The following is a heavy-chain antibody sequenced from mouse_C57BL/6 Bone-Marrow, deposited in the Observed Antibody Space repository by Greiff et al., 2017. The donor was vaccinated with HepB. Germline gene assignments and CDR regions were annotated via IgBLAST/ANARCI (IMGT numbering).Heavy chain of an antibody. J-gene: IGHJ2*01. CDR2: IRNKANNHAT. CDR3: TSTYGNYVDYFDY. Sequence: DVMLVESGGGLVQPGGSMKLSCAASGFTFSDAWMDWVRQSPEKGLEWVAEIRNKANNHATYYAESVKGRFTISRDDSKSSVYLQMNSLRAEDTGIYYCTSTYGNYVDYFDYWGQGTTLTVSS. CDR1: GFTFSDAW. D-gene: IGHD2-1*01. V-gene: IGHV6-6*01.